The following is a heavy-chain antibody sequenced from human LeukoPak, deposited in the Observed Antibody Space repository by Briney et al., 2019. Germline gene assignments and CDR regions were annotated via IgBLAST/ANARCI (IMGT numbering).Heavy chain of an antibody. CDR2: ISSSGSTI. CDR1: GFTFSSYE. V-gene: IGHV3-48*03. Sequence: GGSLRLSCAASGFTFSSYEMNWVRQAPGKGLEWVSYISSSGSTIYYADSVKGRFTISRDNAKNSLYLRMNSLRAEDTALYYCAKDRRPTVSGGYFDLWGRGTLVIVSS. CDR3: AKDRRPTVSGGYFDL. D-gene: IGHD3-10*01. J-gene: IGHJ2*01.